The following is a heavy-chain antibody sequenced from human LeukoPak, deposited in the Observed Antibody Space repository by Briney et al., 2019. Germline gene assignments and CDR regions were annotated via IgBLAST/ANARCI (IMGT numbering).Heavy chain of an antibody. J-gene: IGHJ4*02. Sequence: GGSLRLSCAASGFTFSSYAMSWVRQAPGKGLEWVSAISGSGGSTYYADSVKGRFTISRDNSKNTLYLQMNSLRAEDTAVYYCAKGARITGTRGRAYYFDYWGQGTLVTVSS. CDR1: GFTFSSYA. CDR2: ISGSGGST. V-gene: IGHV3-23*01. D-gene: IGHD1-7*01. CDR3: AKGARITGTRGRAYYFDY.